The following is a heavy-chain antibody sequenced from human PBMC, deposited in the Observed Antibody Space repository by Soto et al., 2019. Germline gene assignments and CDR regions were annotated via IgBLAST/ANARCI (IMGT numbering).Heavy chain of an antibody. J-gene: IGHJ4*02. CDR2: INHSGST. D-gene: IGHD5-18*01. CDR3: ARPPLGYSYLYYFDY. CDR1: GGSFSGYY. V-gene: IGHV4-34*01. Sequence: SETLSLTCAVYGGSFSGYYWSWIRQPPGKGLEWIGEINHSGSTNYNPSLKSRVTISVDTSKNQFSLKLSSVTAADTAVYYCARPPLGYSYLYYFDYWGQGTLVTVSS.